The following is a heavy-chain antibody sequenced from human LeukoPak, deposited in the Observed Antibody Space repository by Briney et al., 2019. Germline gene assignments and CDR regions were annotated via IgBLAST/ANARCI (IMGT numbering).Heavy chain of an antibody. J-gene: IGHJ4*02. CDR3: ARIFYDSSGYYSLFDY. CDR2: INPNSGGT. CDR1: GYTFTGYY. Sequence: ASVKVSCKASGYTFTGYYMHWVRQAPGQGLKWMGWINPNSGGTNYAQKFQGRVTMTRDTSISTAYMELSRLRSDDTAVYYCARIFYDSSGYYSLFDYWGQGTLVTVSS. V-gene: IGHV1-2*02. D-gene: IGHD3-22*01.